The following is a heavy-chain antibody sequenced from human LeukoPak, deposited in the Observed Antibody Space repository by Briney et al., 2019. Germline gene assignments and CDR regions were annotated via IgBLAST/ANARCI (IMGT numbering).Heavy chain of an antibody. V-gene: IGHV3-23*01. Sequence: GGSLRLSCAASGFTFSNYAMGWVRQAPGKGLEWVSAISGSGGSTYYADSVKGRFTISRDNSKNTLYLQMNSLRAEDTALYYCAKNTNTDWFDPWGQGTLLTVSS. J-gene: IGHJ5*02. CDR2: ISGSGGST. CDR3: AKNTNTDWFDP. CDR1: GFTFSNYA. D-gene: IGHD2-2*02.